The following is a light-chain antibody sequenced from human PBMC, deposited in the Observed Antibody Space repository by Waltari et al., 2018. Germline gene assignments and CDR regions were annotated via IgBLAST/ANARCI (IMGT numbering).Light chain of an antibody. J-gene: IGLJ1*01. CDR3: CSYAGFGIYV. V-gene: IGLV2-23*01. CDR2: EDT. CDR1: SSDVGNYNL. Sequence: QSALTQPASVSGSPGQSITISCTGTSSDVGNYNLVSWYQQYPGKAPKLMVYEDTKRASGVAGRFSGSRSGNTASLTIYGLQSEDEADYYCCSYAGFGIYVFGTGTKVTVL.